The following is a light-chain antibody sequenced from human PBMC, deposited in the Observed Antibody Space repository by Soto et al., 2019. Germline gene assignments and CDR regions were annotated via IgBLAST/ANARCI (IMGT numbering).Light chain of an antibody. CDR2: DAS. Sequence: EIVLTQSPATLSLSPGERATLSCRASQSVGSYLAWFQQKPGQAPRLLIYDASDRAAGVPARFSGSGSGTDFTLTISSLEPEDFALYYCQQRGDWPPAITFGQGTRLEI. J-gene: IGKJ5*01. CDR3: QQRGDWPPAIT. V-gene: IGKV3-11*01. CDR1: QSVGSY.